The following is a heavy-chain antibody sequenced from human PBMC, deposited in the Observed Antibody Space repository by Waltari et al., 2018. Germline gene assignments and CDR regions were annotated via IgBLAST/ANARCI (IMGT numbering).Heavy chain of an antibody. CDR1: GGSISSGSHY. CDR2: IYTSGST. V-gene: IGHV4-61*02. Sequence: QVQLQESGPGLVKPSQTLSLTCTVSGGSISSGSHYWSWIRPPAGTGLEWIGRIYTSGSTNYNPSLKSRVTISVDTSKNQFSLKLSSVTAADTAVYYCARDFGRYCSSTSCYRGAFDIWGQGTMVTVSS. D-gene: IGHD2-2*02. CDR3: ARDFGRYCSSTSCYRGAFDI. J-gene: IGHJ3*02.